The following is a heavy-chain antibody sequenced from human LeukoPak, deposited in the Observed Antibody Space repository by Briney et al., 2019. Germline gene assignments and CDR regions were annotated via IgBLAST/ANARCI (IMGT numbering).Heavy chain of an antibody. V-gene: IGHV3-74*01. D-gene: IGHD6-25*01. Sequence: GGSLRLSCATSGFIFGNYRMHWVRHAPGKGLVWVSRINSDGSGTDYAESVKGRFTISRDNAKNTLYLHMSSPRVEDTAVYYCARDMSGLTWGQGTLVTVSS. CDR2: INSDGSGT. CDR1: GFIFGNYR. J-gene: IGHJ5*02. CDR3: ARDMSGLT.